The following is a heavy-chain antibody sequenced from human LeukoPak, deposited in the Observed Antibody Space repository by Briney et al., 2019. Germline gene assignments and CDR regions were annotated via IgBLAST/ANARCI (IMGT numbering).Heavy chain of an antibody. CDR3: ARGRVGGNY. D-gene: IGHD1-26*01. V-gene: IGHV4-61*01. Sequence: SETLSLTCTVSGGSVSSGSYYWSWIRQPPGKGLEWIGCIYYSASTNYNPSLKSRATMSVDTSKNQFSLKLSSVTAADTAVYYCARGRVGGNYWGQGTLVTVSS. J-gene: IGHJ4*02. CDR1: GGSVSSGSYY. CDR2: IYYSAST.